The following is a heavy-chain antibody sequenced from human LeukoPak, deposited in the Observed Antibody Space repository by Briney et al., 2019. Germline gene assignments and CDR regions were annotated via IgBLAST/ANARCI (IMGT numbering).Heavy chain of an antibody. J-gene: IGHJ6*04. D-gene: IGHD3-10*02. V-gene: IGHV1-46*01. CDR1: GYTFTSYY. CDR3: AELGITMIGGV. Sequence: ASVKVSCKASGYTFTSYYMHWVRQAPGQGLEWMGIINPSGGSTSYAQKFQGRVTMTRDMSTSTVYMELSSMRAEDTAVYYCAELGITMIGGVWGKGTTVTISS. CDR2: INPSGGST.